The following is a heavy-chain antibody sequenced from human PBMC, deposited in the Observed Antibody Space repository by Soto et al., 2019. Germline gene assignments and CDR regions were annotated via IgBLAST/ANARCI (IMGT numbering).Heavy chain of an antibody. CDR1: GCKFSDYY. D-gene: IGHD2-8*02. CDR2: VSPKSGGT. V-gene: IGHV1-2*02. J-gene: IGHJ5*02. CDR3: AREISGGGTLNWSAP. Sequence: GASVKVSCKASGCKFSDYYIHWVRQAPGQGLEWLGWVSPKSGGTNYAQKFKGRVTMTRDTSSNTVYMDLSGLKSDDTAVFYCAREISGGGTLNWSAPWGQGTRVTVSS.